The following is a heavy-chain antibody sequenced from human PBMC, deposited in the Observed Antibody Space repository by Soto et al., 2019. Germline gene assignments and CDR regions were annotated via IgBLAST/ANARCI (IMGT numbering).Heavy chain of an antibody. CDR1: GFTFDDYA. V-gene: IGHV3-43D*04. CDR2: ISWDGGST. J-gene: IGHJ6*02. Sequence: GGSLRLSCAASGFTFDDYAMHWVRQAPGKGLEWVSLISWDGGSTYYADSVTGRFTISRDNSKNSLYLQMNSLRAEDTALYYCAKDLFTRKTSSWYRYYYYGMGVWGQGTTVTVSS. CDR3: AKDLFTRKTSSWYRYYYYGMGV. D-gene: IGHD6-13*01.